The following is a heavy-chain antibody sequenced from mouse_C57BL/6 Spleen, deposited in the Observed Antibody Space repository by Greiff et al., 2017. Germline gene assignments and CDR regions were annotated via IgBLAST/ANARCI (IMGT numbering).Heavy chain of an antibody. CDR2: IDPVGGVP. CDR3: TSVQYGNDDDVDY. CDR1: GFNITDYY. D-gene: IGHD2-2*01. Sequence: VQLQQSGAELVRPGASVKLSCTATGFNITDYYMHWVKQRPEQGLEWIGRIDPVGGVPEYAQQFKGKATLTAATSSNTAYLQLRCLSSEDSAVSYYTSVQYGNDDDVDYWGQGTTLTVSA. V-gene: IGHV14-1*01. J-gene: IGHJ2*01.